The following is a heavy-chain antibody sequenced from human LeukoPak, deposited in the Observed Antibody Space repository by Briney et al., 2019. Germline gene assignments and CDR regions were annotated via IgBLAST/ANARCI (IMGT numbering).Heavy chain of an antibody. CDR1: GGSISSYY. Sequence: KPSETLSLTCTVSGGSISSYYWSWIRQPPRKGLEWIAYISGIGSINYSPSLKSRVTISLDTSKNQFSLKLSSVTAADTAVYYCAGHHPRNTVDFWGQGTLVTVSS. CDR3: AGHHPRNTVDF. CDR2: ISGIGSI. V-gene: IGHV4-59*08. D-gene: IGHD2/OR15-2a*01. J-gene: IGHJ4*02.